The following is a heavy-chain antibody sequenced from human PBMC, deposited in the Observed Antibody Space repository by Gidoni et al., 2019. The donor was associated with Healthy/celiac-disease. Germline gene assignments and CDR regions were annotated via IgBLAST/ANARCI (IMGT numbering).Heavy chain of an antibody. CDR3: AGIWQGAAPYGMDV. V-gene: IGHV4-39*01. J-gene: IGHJ6*04. CDR2: IYYSGST. Sequence: QLQLQESGPGLVKPSETLSPTCTVSGGPISSSSYYLGWIRQPPGKGLGWIGSIYYSGSTYYNPSLKSRVTISVDTSKTQFSLKLSSVTAADTAVYYCAGIWQGAAPYGMDVWGKGTTVTVSS. CDR1: GGPISSSSYY. D-gene: IGHD2-15*01.